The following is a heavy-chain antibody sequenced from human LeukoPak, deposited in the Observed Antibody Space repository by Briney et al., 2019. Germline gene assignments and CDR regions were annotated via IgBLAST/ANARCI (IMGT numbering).Heavy chain of an antibody. V-gene: IGHV3-23*01. J-gene: IGHJ3*02. D-gene: IGHD6-19*01. CDR3: AKGSGWHGAFDI. CDR2: MSGSGGTT. Sequence: GGSLRLSCAASGFTFSSYAMSWVRQAPGKGLEWVSLMSGSGGTTYYADSVKGRFTISRDNSKNTLYLQMNSLRAEDTAVYYCAKGSGWHGAFDIWGQGTMVTVSS. CDR1: GFTFSSYA.